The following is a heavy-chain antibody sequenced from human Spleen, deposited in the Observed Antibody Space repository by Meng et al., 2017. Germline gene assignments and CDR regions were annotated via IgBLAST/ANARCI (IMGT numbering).Heavy chain of an antibody. CDR2: ISGSGGSI. J-gene: IGHJ4*02. CDR1: GLTFSNYG. Sequence: EVQLLESGGGVVQPGGSLRLSCAGSGLTFSNYGMNWVRQAPGKGLEWVSGISGSGGSIYYAGSVKGRFTISRDNSKNTVFLQMNSLRADDTAVYYCAKRVEWQQLAPFDYWGQGTLVTVSS. V-gene: IGHV3-23*01. D-gene: IGHD5-24*01. CDR3: AKRVEWQQLAPFDY.